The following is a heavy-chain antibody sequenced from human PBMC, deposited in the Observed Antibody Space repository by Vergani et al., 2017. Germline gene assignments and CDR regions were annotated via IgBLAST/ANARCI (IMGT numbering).Heavy chain of an antibody. CDR1: GGSISSYY. J-gene: IGHJ6*03. CDR3: AGSRLLRYYYMDV. V-gene: IGHV4-59*01. Sequence: QVQLQESGPGLVKPSETLSLTCTVSGGSISSYYWSWIRQPPGKGLEWIGYVYYSGSTNYNPSLKSRVTISVDTSKNQFSLKLSSVTAADTAVYYCAGSRLLRYYYMDVGGKGTTVTVSS. D-gene: IGHD2-21*02. CDR2: VYYSGST.